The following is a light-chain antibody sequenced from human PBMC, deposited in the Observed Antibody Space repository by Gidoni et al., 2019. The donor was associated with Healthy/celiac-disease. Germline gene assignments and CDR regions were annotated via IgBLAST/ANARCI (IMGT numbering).Light chain of an antibody. V-gene: IGKV3-20*01. CDR2: GAS. CDR3: QQYGSSPYT. J-gene: IGKJ2*01. CDR1: QSVSSSY. Sequence: EIVLPHSPGTLSLSPGERATLSCRARQSVSSSYLAWYQQKPGQAPRPLIYGASSRATGIPDRFSGSGSGTDFTLTISRLEPEDFAVYYCQQYGSSPYTFGQGTKLEIK.